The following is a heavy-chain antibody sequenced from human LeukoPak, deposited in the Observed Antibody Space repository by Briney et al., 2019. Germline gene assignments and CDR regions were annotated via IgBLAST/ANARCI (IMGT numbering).Heavy chain of an antibody. Sequence: ASVKVSCKASGYTFTGYYMHWVRQAPGQGLEWMGWISAYNGNTNFAQQLQGRVTMTTDTSTSTAYMELRSLRSDDTALYYCARDQTAGNLDYWGQGTLVTVSS. V-gene: IGHV1-18*04. CDR1: GYTFTGYY. D-gene: IGHD4-23*01. J-gene: IGHJ4*02. CDR3: ARDQTAGNLDY. CDR2: ISAYNGNT.